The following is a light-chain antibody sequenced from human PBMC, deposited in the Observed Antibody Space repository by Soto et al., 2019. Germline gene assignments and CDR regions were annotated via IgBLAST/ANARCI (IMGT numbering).Light chain of an antibody. V-gene: IGLV2-11*01. CDR2: DVT. CDR1: SSDVGGYDY. CDR3: CSYGGSFPYV. Sequence: QSALTQPPSVSGSPGQSVTISCTGTSSDVGGYDYVSWYQQHPGKAPKLLIYDVTKRPSGVPDRFSGSKSGNTASLTISGLQAEDEADFFCCSYGGSFPYVFGTGTKGTVL. J-gene: IGLJ1*01.